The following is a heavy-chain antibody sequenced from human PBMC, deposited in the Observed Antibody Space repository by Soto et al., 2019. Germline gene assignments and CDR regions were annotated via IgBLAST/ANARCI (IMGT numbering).Heavy chain of an antibody. D-gene: IGHD2-2*01. CDR3: GSSTSCSDESCVDV. CDR1: DYSISIGNY. Sequence: SETLSLTCAVSDYSISIGNYWSCLRPPPGRGLEWIGSLYHIGSTHYNTSLKSRVTISVDTSKNHFSLELSSVTAGDTAMYYCGSSTSCSDESCVDVWGQGTMVTVSS. V-gene: IGHV4-38-2*01. J-gene: IGHJ6*02. CDR2: LYHIGST.